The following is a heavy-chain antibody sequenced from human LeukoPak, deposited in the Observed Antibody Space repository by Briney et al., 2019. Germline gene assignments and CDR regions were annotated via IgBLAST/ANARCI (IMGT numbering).Heavy chain of an antibody. D-gene: IGHD2-2*01. V-gene: IGHV3-23*01. CDR3: AKDLDIVVVPAAIWAYYYYGMDV. CDR1: GFTFSSYA. CDR2: ISGSGGST. Sequence: PGGSLRLSCAASGFTFSSYAMSWVRQAPGKWLEWVSSISGSGGSTYYADSVKGRFTISRDNSKNTLYPQMNSLRAEDTAVYYCAKDLDIVVVPAAIWAYYYYGMDVWGQGTTVTVSS. J-gene: IGHJ6*02.